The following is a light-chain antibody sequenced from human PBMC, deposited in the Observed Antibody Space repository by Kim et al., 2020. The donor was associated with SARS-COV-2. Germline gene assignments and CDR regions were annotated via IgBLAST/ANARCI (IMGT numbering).Light chain of an antibody. CDR3: QQDYNLPWT. V-gene: IGKV3D-7*01. Sequence: SPGGRATLSCRASQSVSSSYLSWYQQKPGQAPRLLIYGASTRATGIPARFSGSGSGTDFTLTISSLQPEDFAVYYCQQDYNLPWTFGQGTKVDIK. CDR2: GAS. J-gene: IGKJ1*01. CDR1: QSVSSSY.